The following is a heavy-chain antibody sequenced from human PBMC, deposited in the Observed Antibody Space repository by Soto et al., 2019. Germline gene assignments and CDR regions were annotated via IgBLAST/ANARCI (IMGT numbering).Heavy chain of an antibody. Sequence: EVQLVESGGGLVQPGGSLRLSCAASGFTVSSNYMSCVRQAPGKGLEWVSVIYSGGSTYYADSVKGRFTISRDNSKNTLYLQMNSLRAEDTAVYYCARDARREESWLYYYYYMAVWGKGTTVTVSS. CDR3: ARDARREESWLYYYYYMAV. V-gene: IGHV3-66*01. D-gene: IGHD5-12*01. CDR2: IYSGGST. CDR1: GFTVSSNY. J-gene: IGHJ6*03.